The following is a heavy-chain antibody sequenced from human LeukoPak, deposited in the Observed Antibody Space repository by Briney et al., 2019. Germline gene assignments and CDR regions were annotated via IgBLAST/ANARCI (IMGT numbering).Heavy chain of an antibody. Sequence: ASVKVSCKASGHTFTSYYMHWVRQAPGQGLEWMGWINPNSGGTNYAQKFQGRVTMTRDTSISTAYMELSRLRSDDTAVYYCARESDIVVVVAATEWFDPWGQGTLVTVSS. D-gene: IGHD2-15*01. CDR3: ARESDIVVVVAATEWFDP. J-gene: IGHJ5*02. V-gene: IGHV1-2*02. CDR1: GHTFTSYY. CDR2: INPNSGGT.